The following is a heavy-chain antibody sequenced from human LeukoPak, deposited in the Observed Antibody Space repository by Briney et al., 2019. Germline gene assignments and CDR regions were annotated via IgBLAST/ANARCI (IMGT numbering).Heavy chain of an antibody. V-gene: IGHV3-48*03. D-gene: IGHD3-3*01. CDR3: ARDHDFWSGGYGMDV. CDR2: ISSSGSTI. CDR1: GFTFSSYE. Sequence: PGGSLRLSCAASGFTFSSYEMNWVRQAPGKGLEWVSYISSSGSTIYYADSVKGRFTISRDNAKNSLCLQMNSLRAEDTAVYYCARDHDFWSGGYGMDVWGQGTTVTVSS. J-gene: IGHJ6*02.